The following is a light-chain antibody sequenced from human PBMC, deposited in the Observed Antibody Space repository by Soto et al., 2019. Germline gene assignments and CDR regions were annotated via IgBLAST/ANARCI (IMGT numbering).Light chain of an antibody. J-gene: IGKJ3*01. CDR2: GAS. CDR1: QTVCSTC. Sequence: ETVLTQSPGTLSLYPGERATLSCRTSQTVCSTCLAWYQQKPGQAPRLLISGASNRATGIPDRFSGSGSGTELNLTITRLEPDDFAIYYCQQYGGSPGFTFGPGTKVDMK. V-gene: IGKV3-20*01. CDR3: QQYGGSPGFT.